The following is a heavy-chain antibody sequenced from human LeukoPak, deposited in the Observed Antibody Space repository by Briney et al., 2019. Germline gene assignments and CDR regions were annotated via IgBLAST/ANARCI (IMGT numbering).Heavy chain of an antibody. CDR2: INPSGGST. CDR3: ARGRLMRWLQNRYYYMDV. Sequence: GASVKVSCKASGYTFTSYYMHWVRQAPGQGLEWMGIINPSGGSTSYAQKFQGRVTMTRDMSTSTDYMELSSLRSEDTAVYYCARGRLMRWLQNRYYYMDVWGKGTTVTVSS. CDR1: GYTFTSYY. D-gene: IGHD5-24*01. V-gene: IGHV1-46*01. J-gene: IGHJ6*03.